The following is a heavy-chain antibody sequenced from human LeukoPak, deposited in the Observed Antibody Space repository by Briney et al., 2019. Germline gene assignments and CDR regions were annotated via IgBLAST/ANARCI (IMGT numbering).Heavy chain of an antibody. CDR1: GFTFSSYA. Sequence: GGSLRLSCAASGFTFSSYAMSWVRQAPGKGLEWVSALSGSGGSTYYADSVKGRFTISRDNSKNTLYLQMNSLRAEDTAVYYCAKPISAGDLYYFDYWGQGTLVTVSS. CDR2: LSGSGGST. CDR3: AKPISAGDLYYFDY. V-gene: IGHV3-23*01. D-gene: IGHD4-17*01. J-gene: IGHJ4*02.